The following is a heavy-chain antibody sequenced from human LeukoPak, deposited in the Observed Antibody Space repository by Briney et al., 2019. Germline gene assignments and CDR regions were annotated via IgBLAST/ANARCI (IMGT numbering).Heavy chain of an antibody. CDR2: IYSGGST. Sequence: GGSLRLSCAASGFTVSSNYMSWVRQAPGKGLEWVSVIYSGGSTYYADSVKGRFTISRDNSKNSLYLQMNSLRAEDTAVYYCARVLGLGYCSSTSCGRGYYFDYWGQGTLVTVSS. D-gene: IGHD2-2*01. V-gene: IGHV3-53*01. CDR1: GFTVSSNY. J-gene: IGHJ4*02. CDR3: ARVLGLGYCSSTSCGRGYYFDY.